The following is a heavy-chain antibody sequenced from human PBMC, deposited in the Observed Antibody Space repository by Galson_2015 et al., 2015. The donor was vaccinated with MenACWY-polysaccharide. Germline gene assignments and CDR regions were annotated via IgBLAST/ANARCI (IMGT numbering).Heavy chain of an antibody. CDR2: INPSGGST. CDR1: GYTFTSYY. V-gene: IGHV1-46*01. D-gene: IGHD6-13*01. CDR3: ARGARGGQQPRYYFDY. J-gene: IGHJ4*02. Sequence: SVKVSCKASGYTFTSYYMHWVRQAPGQGLEWMGIINPSGGSTSYAQKFQGRVTMTRDTSTSTVYMELSSLRSEDTAVYYCARGARGGQQPRYYFDYWGQGTLVTVSS.